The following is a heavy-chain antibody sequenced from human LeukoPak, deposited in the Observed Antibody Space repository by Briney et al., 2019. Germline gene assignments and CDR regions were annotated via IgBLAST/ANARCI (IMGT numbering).Heavy chain of an antibody. D-gene: IGHD3-22*01. J-gene: IGHJ4*02. CDR2: IYTSGST. CDR1: GGSISSYY. CDR3: ARDYYDSSGYYADY. Sequence: SETLSLTCTVSGGSISSYYWSWIRQPAGKGLEWIGRIYTSGSTNYNPSLKSRVTMSVDTSKNQFSLKLSSVTAADTAVYYCARDYYDSSGYYADYWGKGTLVTVSS. V-gene: IGHV4-4*07.